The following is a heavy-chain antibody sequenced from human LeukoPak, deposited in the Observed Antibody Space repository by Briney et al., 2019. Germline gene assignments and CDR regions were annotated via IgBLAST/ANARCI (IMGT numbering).Heavy chain of an antibody. CDR1: GGSISSSSYY. CDR3: ARVQRKAFPGY. D-gene: IGHD2/OR15-2a*01. Sequence: SETLSLTCTVSGGSISSSSYYWGWIRQPPGKGLEWIGSIYYSGSTYYNPSLKSRVTISVDTSKNQFSLKLSSVTAADTAVYYCARVQRKAFPGYWGQGTLVTVSS. J-gene: IGHJ4*02. V-gene: IGHV4-39*01. CDR2: IYYSGST.